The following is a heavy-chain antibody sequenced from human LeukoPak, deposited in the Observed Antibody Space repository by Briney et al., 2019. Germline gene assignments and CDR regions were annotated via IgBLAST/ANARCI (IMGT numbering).Heavy chain of an antibody. CDR3: TRDFWLIAAAGTRFFDY. Sequence: QVGGSLRLSCAASGFTFSSYEMNWVRQAPGEGLEWVGFIRSKAYGGTTEYAASLKGRFTISRDDSKSIAYLQMNSLKSEDTAVYYCTRDFWLIAAAGTRFFDYWGQGTLVTVSS. CDR2: IRSKAYGGTT. CDR1: GFTFSSYE. V-gene: IGHV3-49*04. J-gene: IGHJ4*02. D-gene: IGHD6-13*01.